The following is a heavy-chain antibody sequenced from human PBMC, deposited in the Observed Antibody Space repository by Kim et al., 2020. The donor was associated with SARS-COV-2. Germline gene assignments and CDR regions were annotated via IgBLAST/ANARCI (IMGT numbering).Heavy chain of an antibody. D-gene: IGHD2-2*01. CDR2: IKNDGNEK. CDR3: VKALGSRPEGY. Sequence: GGSLILSCAASGLTFSRSWMNWVRQTPGKGLEWVANIKNDGNEKNYVDSVKGRFTISRDNSENSVYLQMNSLRAEDTAVYYCVKALGSRPEGYWGQGTLVTVSS. V-gene: IGHV3-7*01. CDR1: GLTFSRSW. J-gene: IGHJ4*02.